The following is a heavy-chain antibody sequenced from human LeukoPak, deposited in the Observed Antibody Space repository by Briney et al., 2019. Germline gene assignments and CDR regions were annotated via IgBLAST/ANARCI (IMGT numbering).Heavy chain of an antibody. D-gene: IGHD3-10*01. Sequence: SETLSLTCTVSGGSISSYYWSWIRQPAGKGLEWIGRIHTSGSTNYSPSLKSRVTMSVDTSKNQFSLKLSSVTAADTAVYYCAGPYYGSGSYYNGPMDVWGKGTTVTVSS. CDR1: GGSISSYY. J-gene: IGHJ6*03. V-gene: IGHV4-4*07. CDR3: AGPYYGSGSYYNGPMDV. CDR2: IHTSGST.